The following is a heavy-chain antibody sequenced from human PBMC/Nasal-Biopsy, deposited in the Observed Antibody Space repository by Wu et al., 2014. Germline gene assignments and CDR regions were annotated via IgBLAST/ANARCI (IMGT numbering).Heavy chain of an antibody. V-gene: IGHV3-23*01. CDR3: AKMWTVVQFSDYGHYFHY. J-gene: IGHJ4*02. D-gene: IGHD4-17*01. Sequence: LRLSCAASGFNIGHYTMGWVRQAPGKGLEWVSHIGGSDTNTVYADSVKGRFTISRDTSTNTVFLHLNRLEVEDTALYYCAKMWTVVQFSDYGHYFHYWGQGTQVAVSS. CDR2: IGGSDTNT. CDR1: GFNIGHYT.